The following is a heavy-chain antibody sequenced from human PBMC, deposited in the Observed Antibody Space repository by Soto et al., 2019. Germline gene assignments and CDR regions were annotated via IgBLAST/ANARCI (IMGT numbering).Heavy chain of an antibody. CDR3: ARTTYYGDVDY. V-gene: IGHV4-59*01. D-gene: IGHD4-17*01. Sequence: PSETLSLTCTVSGGSISSYYLSWIRQPPGKGLEWIGYIYYGGSTNYNPSLKSRVTISVDTSKNQFSLKLSSVTAADTAVYYCARTTYYGDVDYWGQGTLVTVSS. CDR1: GGSISSYY. CDR2: IYYGGST. J-gene: IGHJ4*02.